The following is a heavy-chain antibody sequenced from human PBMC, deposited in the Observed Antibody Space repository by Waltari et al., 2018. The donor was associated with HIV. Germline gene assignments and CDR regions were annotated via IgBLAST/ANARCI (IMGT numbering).Heavy chain of an antibody. D-gene: IGHD3-10*01. CDR2: ISGSGGST. V-gene: IGHV3-23*01. CDR3: AKFRGSGSDY. Sequence: EVQLLESGGGLVQPGGSLRLSCAASGFTFEGYAMTWVRLVPGKGLEWVSGISGSGGSTFYADSVKGRFAISRDNSKNTLYLQMNTLRAEDTAVYYCAKFRGSGSDYWGQGAQVTVSS. CDR1: GFTFEGYA. J-gene: IGHJ4*02.